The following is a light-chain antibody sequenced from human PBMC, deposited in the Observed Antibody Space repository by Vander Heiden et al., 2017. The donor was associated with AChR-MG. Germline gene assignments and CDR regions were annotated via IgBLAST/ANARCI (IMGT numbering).Light chain of an antibody. CDR2: AAS. CDR3: QQYGNSPRGT. CDR1: QSLSSY. Sequence: EIVLTQSPGTLSLSPGERATLSCRASQSLSSYLAWYQQKPGQAPRLLIYAASTRATGITDRFSGSGSGTDFTLTISRLEPEDFAVYYCQQYGNSPRGTFGQGTKVEIK. J-gene: IGKJ1*01. V-gene: IGKV3-20*01.